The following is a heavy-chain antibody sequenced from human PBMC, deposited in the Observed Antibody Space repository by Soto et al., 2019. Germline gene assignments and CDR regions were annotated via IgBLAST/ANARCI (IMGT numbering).Heavy chain of an antibody. CDR3: ARLTIWGKAFDP. V-gene: IGHV4-34*01. CDR1: GGSFSGYY. Sequence: SETLSLTCAVYGGSFSGYYWSWIRQPPGKGLEWIGEINHSGSTNYNPSLKSRVTISVDTSKNQFSLKLSSVTAADTAVYYCARLTIWGKAFDPWGQGTLVTVSS. D-gene: IGHD3-16*01. J-gene: IGHJ5*02. CDR2: INHSGST.